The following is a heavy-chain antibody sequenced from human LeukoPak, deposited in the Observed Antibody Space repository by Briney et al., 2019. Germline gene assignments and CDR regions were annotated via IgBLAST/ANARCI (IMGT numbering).Heavy chain of an antibody. V-gene: IGHV3-30*04. CDR2: ISYDGSNK. J-gene: IGHJ4*02. D-gene: IGHD3-10*01. CDR1: GFTFSSYA. Sequence: PGGSLRLSCAASGFTFSSYAMHWARQAPGKGLEWVAVISYDGSNKYYADSVKGRFTISRDNSKNTLYLQMNSLRAEDTAVYYCAREGYYGSGSYYSENYFDYWGQGTLVTVSS. CDR3: AREGYYGSGSYYSENYFDY.